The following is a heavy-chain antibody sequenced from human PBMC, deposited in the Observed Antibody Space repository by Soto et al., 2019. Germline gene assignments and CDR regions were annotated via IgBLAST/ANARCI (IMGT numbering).Heavy chain of an antibody. D-gene: IGHD1-26*01. CDR1: GFTFSSYS. J-gene: IGHJ6*02. Sequence: PGGSLRLSCAASGFTFSSYSMNWVRQAPGKGLEWVSSISSSSSYIYYADSVKGRFTISRDNAKNSLYLQMNSLRAEDTAVYYCAREGATPNPNYYYYYGMDVWGQGTTVTV. CDR3: AREGATPNPNYYYYYGMDV. V-gene: IGHV3-21*01. CDR2: ISSSSSYI.